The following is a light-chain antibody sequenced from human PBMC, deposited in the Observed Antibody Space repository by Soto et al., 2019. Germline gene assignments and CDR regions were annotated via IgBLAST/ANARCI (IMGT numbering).Light chain of an antibody. CDR1: ETVATN. CDR3: QQYFEWPPMT. CDR2: GAS. Sequence: EVVMTHAPATLSVSPGGRATLSCRASETVATNLAWYQQKPGQAPRLLISGASTRAAGISDRFRGSGSGTEFTLTISSLRSEDSAIYYCQQYFEWPPMTFGQGTKVDIK. J-gene: IGKJ1*01. V-gene: IGKV3-15*01.